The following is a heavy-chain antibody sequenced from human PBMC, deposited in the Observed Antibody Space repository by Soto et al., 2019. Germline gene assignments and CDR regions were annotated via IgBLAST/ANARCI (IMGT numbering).Heavy chain of an antibody. D-gene: IGHD5-12*01. V-gene: IGHV3-21*01. CDR2: ISSSSSYI. CDR1: GFTFSSYS. CDR3: AREGGYDPSYFDY. J-gene: IGHJ4*02. Sequence: VQLVESGGGLVKPGGSLRLSCAASGFTFSSYSMNWVRQAPGKGLEWVSSISSSSSYIYYADSVKGRFTISRDNAKNSLYLQMNSLRAEDTAVYYCAREGGYDPSYFDYWGQGTLVTVSS.